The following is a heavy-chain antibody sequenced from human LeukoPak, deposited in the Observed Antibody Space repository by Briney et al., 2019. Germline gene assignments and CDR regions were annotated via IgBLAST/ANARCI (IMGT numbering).Heavy chain of an antibody. CDR1: GYTFTSYG. V-gene: IGHV1-18*01. Sequence: ASVKVSCKASGYTFTSYGISWVRQAPGQGLEWMGWISAYNGNTNYAQKLQGRVTMTTDTSTSTAYMELRSLRSDDTAVYYCARAAQRQWLVRGGFDYWGQGTLVTVSS. CDR2: ISAYNGNT. CDR3: ARAAQRQWLVRGGFDY. D-gene: IGHD6-19*01. J-gene: IGHJ4*02.